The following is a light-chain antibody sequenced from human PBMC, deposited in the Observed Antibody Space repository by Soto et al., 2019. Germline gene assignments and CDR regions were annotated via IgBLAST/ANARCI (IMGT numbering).Light chain of an antibody. CDR2: GSS. J-gene: IGKJ1*01. CDR1: QRVSSN. V-gene: IGKV3-20*01. Sequence: ESVLTQSPATLSLSPGERATLSCRASQRVSSNLAWYQQKPGQAPRLLIYGSSNRATGIPDRFSGSGSGTDFTLTISRLEPEDFAVYYCQQYGSSGTFGQGTKVDI. CDR3: QQYGSSGT.